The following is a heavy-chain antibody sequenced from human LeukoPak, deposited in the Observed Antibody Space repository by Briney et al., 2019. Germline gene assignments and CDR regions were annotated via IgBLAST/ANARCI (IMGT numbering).Heavy chain of an antibody. CDR2: ISWNSGSI. V-gene: IGHV3-9*03. J-gene: IGHJ3*02. CDR3: AKAVGPNRNYGAFDI. CDR1: GFTFDDYA. Sequence: PGRSLRLSCAASGFTFDDYAMHWVRQAPGKGLEWVSGISWNSGSIGYADSVKGRLTISRDNAKNSLYLQMNSLRAEDMALYYCAKAVGPNRNYGAFDIWGQGTMVTVSS. D-gene: IGHD4-11*01.